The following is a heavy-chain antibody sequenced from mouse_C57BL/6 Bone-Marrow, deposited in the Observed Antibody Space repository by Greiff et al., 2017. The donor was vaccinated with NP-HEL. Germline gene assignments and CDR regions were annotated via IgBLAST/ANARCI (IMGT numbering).Heavy chain of an antibody. Sequence: VQLKQSGPELVKPGASVKMSCKASGYTFTDYNMHWVKQSHGKSLEWIGYINPNNGGTSYNQKFKGKATLTVNKSSSTAYMELRSLTSEDSAVYYCARQFITSSPYYFDYWGQGTTLTVSS. CDR2: INPNNGGT. V-gene: IGHV1-22*01. CDR1: GYTFTDYN. J-gene: IGHJ2*01. CDR3: ARQFITSSPYYFDY. D-gene: IGHD1-1*01.